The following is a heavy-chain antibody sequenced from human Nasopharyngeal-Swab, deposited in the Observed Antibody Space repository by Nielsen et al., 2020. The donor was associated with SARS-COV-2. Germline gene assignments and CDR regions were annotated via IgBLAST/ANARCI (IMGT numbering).Heavy chain of an antibody. J-gene: IGHJ6*02. CDR2: IIPILGIA. CDR1: GGTFSSYA. Sequence: SVKVSCKASGGTFSSYAISWVRQAPGQGLEWMGRIIPILGIANYAQKFQGRVTITADKSTSTAYMELSSLRSEDTAVCYCARAELRPNPYYYYYGMDVWGQGTTVTVSS. CDR3: ARAELRPNPYYYYYGMDV. D-gene: IGHD1-26*01. V-gene: IGHV1-69*04.